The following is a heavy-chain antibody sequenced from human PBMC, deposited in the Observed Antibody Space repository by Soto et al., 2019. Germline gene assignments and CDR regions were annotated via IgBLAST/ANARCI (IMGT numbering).Heavy chain of an antibody. CDR3: AKDLAAAGTMVDY. J-gene: IGHJ4*02. D-gene: IGHD6-13*01. Sequence: QVQLVESGGGVVQPGRSLRLSCAASGFTFSSYGMHWVRQAPGKGLEWVAVISYDGSNKYYADSVKGRFTISRDNSKNTLYLQMNSLRAEDTAVYSCAKDLAAAGTMVDYWGQGTLVTVSS. CDR1: GFTFSSYG. V-gene: IGHV3-30*18. CDR2: ISYDGSNK.